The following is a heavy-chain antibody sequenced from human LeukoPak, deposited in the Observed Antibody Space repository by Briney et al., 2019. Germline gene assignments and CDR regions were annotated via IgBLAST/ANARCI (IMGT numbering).Heavy chain of an antibody. Sequence: PSETLSLTCTVPGGSISSGDYYWSWIRQPPGKGLERIGYIYYSGSTYYNPSLKSRVTISVDTSKNQFSLKLSSVTAADTAVYYCARDNGDYYWYFDLWGRGTLVTVSS. D-gene: IGHD4-17*01. CDR3: ARDNGDYYWYFDL. CDR2: IYYSGST. V-gene: IGHV4-30-4*01. J-gene: IGHJ2*01. CDR1: GGSISSGDYY.